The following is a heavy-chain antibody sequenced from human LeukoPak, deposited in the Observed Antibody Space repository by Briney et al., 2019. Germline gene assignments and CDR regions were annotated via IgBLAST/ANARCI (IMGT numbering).Heavy chain of an antibody. Sequence: SQTLSLTCTVSGGSISSGGYYWSWIRQHPGKGLEWIGYIYYSGSTYYNPSLKSRVTISVDTSKNQFSLKLSSVTAADTAVYYCARERGNYGDYGSYYFDYWGQGTLVTVSS. CDR3: ARERGNYGDYGSYYFDY. CDR1: GGSISSGGYY. J-gene: IGHJ4*02. V-gene: IGHV4-31*03. CDR2: IYYSGST. D-gene: IGHD4-17*01.